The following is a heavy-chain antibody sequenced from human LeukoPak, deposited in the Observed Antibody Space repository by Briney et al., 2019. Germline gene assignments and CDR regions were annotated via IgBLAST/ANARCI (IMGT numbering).Heavy chain of an antibody. J-gene: IGHJ4*02. CDR3: ARAWEDMELWFLFDY. Sequence: SETLSLTCTVSGGSISSYYWSWIRQPPGKGLEWIGYIYYSGSTNYNPSLKSRVTISVDTSKNQFSLKLSSVTAADTAVYYCARAWEDMELWFLFDYWGQGTLVTVSS. D-gene: IGHD5-18*01. CDR1: GGSISSYY. V-gene: IGHV4-59*01. CDR2: IYYSGST.